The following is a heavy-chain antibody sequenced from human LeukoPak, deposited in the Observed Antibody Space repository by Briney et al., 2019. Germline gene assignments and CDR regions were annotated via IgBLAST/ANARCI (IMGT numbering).Heavy chain of an antibody. D-gene: IGHD3-22*01. CDR2: IRYDESNK. CDR3: AKDGDSTGYYSSYYNHMDV. CDR1: GFTFSNYG. Sequence: GGSLRLSCAASGFTFSNYGLHWVRQAPGKGLEWVAFIRYDESNKYYADSVKGRFTISRDNSKNTLYLQMNSLRAEDTAIYYCAKDGDSTGYYSSYYNHMDVWGKGTSVTISS. V-gene: IGHV3-30*02. J-gene: IGHJ6*03.